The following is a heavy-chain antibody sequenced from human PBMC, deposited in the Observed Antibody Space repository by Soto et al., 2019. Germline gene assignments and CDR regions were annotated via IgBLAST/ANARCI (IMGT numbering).Heavy chain of an antibody. CDR2: INPNSGAT. CDR3: AKDQGAYMGAGMDG. J-gene: IGHJ6*02. V-gene: IGHV1-2*02. Sequence: QVQLVQSRAEVKKPGASVNVSCKASGYTFTDYYIYWLRQAPGNGLVWMGWINPNSGATNYAHNVQGRVTMTRDTSIRASYMELSKMSSDNTAVYYCAKDQGAYMGAGMDGWGQGTTVTVTS. CDR1: GYTFTDYY. D-gene: IGHD1-26*01.